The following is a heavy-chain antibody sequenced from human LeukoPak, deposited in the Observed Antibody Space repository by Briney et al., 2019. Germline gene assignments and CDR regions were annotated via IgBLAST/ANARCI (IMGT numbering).Heavy chain of an antibody. CDR3: GRGMRDYYGLDY. CDR1: GFIFSNFW. V-gene: IGHV3-74*01. D-gene: IGHD3-10*01. CDR2: INSDGRTT. Sequence: PGGSLRLSCAASGFIFSNFWMHWVRQVPGKGLVWVSHINSDGRTTDYADSVRGRFTISRDNAKNTLYLQMNRLTVEATAVYYCGRGMRDYYGLDYWGQGFLVTVSS. J-gene: IGHJ4*02.